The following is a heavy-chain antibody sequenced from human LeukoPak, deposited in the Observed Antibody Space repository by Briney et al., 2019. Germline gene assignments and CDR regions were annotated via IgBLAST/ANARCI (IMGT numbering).Heavy chain of an antibody. D-gene: IGHD2-2*01. J-gene: IGHJ4*02. Sequence: SETLSLTCTVSGASVRRYYSSWIRQSPGKGLEWIGYSLYSGSANFNPSLKSRVSISVDTSKNQFSLNLRSLTAADTAVYYCAGGGYCSSASCHAPLFDWWGPGILVTVS. V-gene: IGHV4-59*02. CDR3: AGGGYCSSASCHAPLFDW. CDR2: SLYSGSA. CDR1: GASVRRYY.